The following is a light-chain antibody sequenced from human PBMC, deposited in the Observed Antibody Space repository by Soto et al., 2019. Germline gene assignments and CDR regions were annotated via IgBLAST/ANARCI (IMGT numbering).Light chain of an antibody. Sequence: EIVLTQSPGTLSLSPGDRATLSCRASQSLSVSYIAWYQQKPGQAPRLLIYSTSTRAAGIPDRFTGRGSGTHFTLAISRLEPEDFASYYCLQDYGDSWTFGQGTKVEIE. CDR3: LQDYGDSWT. V-gene: IGKV3-20*01. J-gene: IGKJ1*01. CDR2: STS. CDR1: QSLSVSY.